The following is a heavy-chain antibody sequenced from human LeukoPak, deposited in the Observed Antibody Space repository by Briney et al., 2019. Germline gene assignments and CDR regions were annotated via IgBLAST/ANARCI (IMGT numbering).Heavy chain of an antibody. CDR2: ISYDGSNK. J-gene: IGHJ4*02. V-gene: IGHV3-30*03. CDR1: GFTFSSYS. CDR3: ASLAYCGGDCYSNFDY. D-gene: IGHD2-21*02. Sequence: GGSLRLSCAASGFTFSSYSMNWVRQAPGKGLEWVAVISYDGSNKYYADSVKGRFTISRDNSKNTLYLQMNSLRAADTAVYYCASLAYCGGDCYSNFDYWGQGTLVTVSS.